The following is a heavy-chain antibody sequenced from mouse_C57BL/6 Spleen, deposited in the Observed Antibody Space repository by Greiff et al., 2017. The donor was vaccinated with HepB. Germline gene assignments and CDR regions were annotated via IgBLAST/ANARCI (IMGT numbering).Heavy chain of an antibody. D-gene: IGHD4-1*01. V-gene: IGHV6-3*01. CDR1: GFTFSNYW. Sequence: EVQLQESGGGLVQPGGSMKLSCVASGFTFSNYWMNWVRQSPEKGLEWVAQIRLKSDNYATHYAESVKGRFTISRDDSKSSVYLQMNNLRAEDTGIYYCLGISYAVDYWGQGTSVTVSS. J-gene: IGHJ4*01. CDR2: IRLKSDNYAT. CDR3: LGISYAVDY.